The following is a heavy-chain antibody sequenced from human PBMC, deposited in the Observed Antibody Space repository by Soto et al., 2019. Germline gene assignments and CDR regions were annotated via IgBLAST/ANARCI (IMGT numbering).Heavy chain of an antibody. D-gene: IGHD6-19*01. CDR3: ARARWLVPHYNWFAP. CDR2: INHSGST. V-gene: IGHV4-34*01. J-gene: IGHJ5*02. CDR1: GGSFSGYY. Sequence: PSETLSLTCAVCGGSFSGYYWSWIRQPPGKGLEWIGEINHSGSTNYNPSLKSRVTISVDTSKNQFSLKLSSVTAADTAVYYCARARWLVPHYNWFAPWGQGTLVTVSX.